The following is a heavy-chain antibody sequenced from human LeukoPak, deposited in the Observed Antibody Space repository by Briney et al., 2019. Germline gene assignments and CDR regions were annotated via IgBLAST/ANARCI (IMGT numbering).Heavy chain of an antibody. CDR3: AKARAPGSRFVADY. Sequence: GGSLRLSCAASGFTFSSYSMNWVRQAPGKGLEWVSYISSSSSTIYYADSVKGRFTISRDNSKNTLYLQMNSLRAEDTAVYYCAKARAPGSRFVADYWGQGTLVTVSS. CDR1: GFTFSSYS. CDR2: ISSSSSTI. J-gene: IGHJ4*02. D-gene: IGHD3-10*01. V-gene: IGHV3-48*01.